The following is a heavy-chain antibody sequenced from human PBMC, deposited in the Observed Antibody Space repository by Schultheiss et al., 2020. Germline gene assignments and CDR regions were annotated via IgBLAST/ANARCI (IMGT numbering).Heavy chain of an antibody. CDR1: GGSISSSNW. J-gene: IGHJ4*02. D-gene: IGHD3-16*02. CDR3: TTGSVWGSYRSDY. V-gene: IGHV4-4*02. CDR2: IYYSGST. Sequence: SETLSLTCAVSGGSISSSNWWSWVRQPPGKGLEWIGYIYYSGSTNYNPSLKSRVTISVDKSKNQFSLKLSSVTAADTAVYYCTTGSVWGSYRSDYWGQGTLVTVSS.